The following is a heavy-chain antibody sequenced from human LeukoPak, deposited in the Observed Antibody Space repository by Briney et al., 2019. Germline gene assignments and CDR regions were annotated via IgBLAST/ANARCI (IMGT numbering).Heavy chain of an antibody. CDR1: GFTVSTNY. J-gene: IGHJ3*02. Sequence: GGSLGLSCAASGFTVSTNYMSWVRQAPGRGLEWVSVIHSDGSTHYADSVKGRFTTSRDNSKNTVYLQMNSLRTEDTAMYYCARGGAFDMWGQGTMVTVSS. CDR3: ARGGAFDM. V-gene: IGHV3-53*01. D-gene: IGHD3-10*01. CDR2: IHSDGST.